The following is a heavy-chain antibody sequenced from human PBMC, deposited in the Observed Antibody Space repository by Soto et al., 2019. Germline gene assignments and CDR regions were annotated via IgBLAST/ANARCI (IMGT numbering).Heavy chain of an antibody. CDR1: GYSFTSYW. CDR3: ARWSFPGSTPYYHYGMDV. CDR2: IYPGDSDT. V-gene: IGHV5-51*01. J-gene: IGHJ6*02. D-gene: IGHD3-10*01. Sequence: GESLKISCKGSGYSFTSYWIGWVRQMPGKGLEWMGIIYPGDSDTRYSPSFQGQVTISADKSISTAYLQWSSLKASDTAMYYCARWSFPGSTPYYHYGMDVWGQGTTVTVSS.